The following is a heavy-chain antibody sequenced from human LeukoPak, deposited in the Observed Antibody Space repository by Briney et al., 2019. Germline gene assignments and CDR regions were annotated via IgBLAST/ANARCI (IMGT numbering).Heavy chain of an antibody. J-gene: IGHJ4*02. CDR3: ARGKFGHSPDYKPFPYYFDY. D-gene: IGHD3-16*01. CDR1: GGIFSNYA. CDR2: IIPVFTTA. V-gene: IGHV1-69*06. Sequence: GSSVKVSCKASGGIFSNYAFTWVRQAPGQGLEWVGGIIPVFTTADYAQKFQGRVKITADTSTSTVYMDMSSLTSEDTAVYYCARGKFGHSPDYKPFPYYFDYWGQGTLVTVSS.